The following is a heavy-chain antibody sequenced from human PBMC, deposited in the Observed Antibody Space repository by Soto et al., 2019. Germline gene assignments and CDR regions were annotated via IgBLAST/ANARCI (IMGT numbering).Heavy chain of an antibody. J-gene: IGHJ6*02. CDR2: IIPMSGIG. V-gene: IGHV1-69*01. CDR1: GGTFSSSA. D-gene: IGHD6-13*01. CDR3: VRDGSIAAAGSNYYYGMDV. Sequence: QVQLVQSGAEVKKPGSSVKVSCKASGGTFSSSAISWVRQAPGQGLEWMGGIIPMSGIGKYAQKFQGRVTITADDSTSTVYMGLNRLRSEDTAVYYCVRDGSIAAAGSNYYYGMDVWGQGTTVTVSS.